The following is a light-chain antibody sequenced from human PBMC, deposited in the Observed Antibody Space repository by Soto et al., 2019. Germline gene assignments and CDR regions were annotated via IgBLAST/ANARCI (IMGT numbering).Light chain of an antibody. J-gene: IGLJ3*02. Sequence: QSVLTQPPSASGTPGQRVTISCSGSISNIESNNVCWYLQLPRTAPKLLIYSDDQRPSGIPDRFSGSKSGTSASLAISGLQSEDEADYYCAAWDDGLNGPVFGGGTKVTVL. V-gene: IGLV1-44*01. CDR3: AAWDDGLNGPV. CDR2: SDD. CDR1: ISNIESNN.